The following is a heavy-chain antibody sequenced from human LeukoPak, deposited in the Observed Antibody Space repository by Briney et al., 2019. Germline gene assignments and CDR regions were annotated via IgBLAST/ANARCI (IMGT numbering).Heavy chain of an antibody. D-gene: IGHD1-26*01. V-gene: IGHV3-21*01. CDR2: ISSSSSYI. CDR3: AKDRYSGSYSYHAFDI. CDR1: GFTFSSYS. J-gene: IGHJ3*02. Sequence: GGSLRLSCAASGFTFSSYSMNWVRQAPGKGLEWVSSISSSSSYIYYADSVKGRFTISRDNAKNSLYLQMNSLRAEDTAVYYCAKDRYSGSYSYHAFDIWGQGTMVTVSS.